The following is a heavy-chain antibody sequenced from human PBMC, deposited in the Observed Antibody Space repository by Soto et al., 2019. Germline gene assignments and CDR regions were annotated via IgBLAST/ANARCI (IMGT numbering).Heavy chain of an antibody. CDR1: GFTFSTYW. D-gene: IGHD1-1*01. J-gene: IGHJ4*02. Sequence: EVQLVESGGGLVQPGGSLRLSCAASGFTFSTYWMDWVRQAPGKGLVWVAYVNGDGSTTGYADSVKGRFTISRDNAKNTLYLQMNSLRAEDTAVYYCARGGWCSCHNCPFDYWGQGTLVPVSS. V-gene: IGHV3-74*01. CDR2: VNGDGSTT. CDR3: ARGGWCSCHNCPFDY.